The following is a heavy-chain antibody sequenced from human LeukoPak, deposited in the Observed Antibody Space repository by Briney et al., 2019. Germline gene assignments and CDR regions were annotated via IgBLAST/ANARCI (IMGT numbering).Heavy chain of an antibody. Sequence: ASVKVSCKASGYTFTSYDINWVRQATGQGLEWMGWMNPNSGNTGYAQQFQGRVTMTRNTSIGTAYMELSSLTSEDTAVYYCARPYCSSSSCTRWSNPWGQGTLVIVSS. D-gene: IGHD2-15*01. J-gene: IGHJ5*01. CDR3: ARPYCSSSSCTRWSNP. CDR1: GYTFTSYD. V-gene: IGHV1-8*01. CDR2: MNPNSGNT.